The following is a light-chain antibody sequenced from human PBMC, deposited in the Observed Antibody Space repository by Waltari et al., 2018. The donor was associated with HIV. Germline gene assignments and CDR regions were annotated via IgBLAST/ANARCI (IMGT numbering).Light chain of an antibody. CDR2: DVS. Sequence: QSALTQPRSVSGSPAQSVITPSTGTSSAVVGYNSVSWYQQHPGKAPKLVIYDVSKRPSGVPDRFSGSKSANTASLTISGLQAEDEADYYCCSYAGSYTYVFGTGTKVTVL. J-gene: IGLJ1*01. CDR3: CSYAGSYTYV. V-gene: IGLV2-11*01. CDR1: SSAVVGYNS.